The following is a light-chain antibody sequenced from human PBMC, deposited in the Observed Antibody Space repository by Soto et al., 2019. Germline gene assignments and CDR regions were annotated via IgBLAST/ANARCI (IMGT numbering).Light chain of an antibody. J-gene: IGLJ2*01. Sequence: QSALTQPASVSGSPGQSITISCTGTSSDVGGYNYVSWYQHHPGKAPKLMIYEVSNRPSGVSNRFSGSKSGNTASLTISGLQAEDEAEYYCSSYTISSTVVFGGGTKLTVL. CDR2: EVS. CDR1: SSDVGGYNY. V-gene: IGLV2-14*01. CDR3: SSYTISSTVV.